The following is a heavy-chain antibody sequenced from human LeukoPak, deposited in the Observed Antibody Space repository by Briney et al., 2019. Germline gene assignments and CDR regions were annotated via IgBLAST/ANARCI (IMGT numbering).Heavy chain of an antibody. Sequence: GGSLRLSCAASGFTFSSYAMSWVRQAPGKGLEWVSAISGSGGSTYYADSVKGRFTISRDNSKNTLYLQMNSLRAEDPAVYYCAKDLESSGWYDFDYWGQGTLVTVSS. D-gene: IGHD6-19*01. CDR3: AKDLESSGWYDFDY. CDR2: ISGSGGST. V-gene: IGHV3-23*01. J-gene: IGHJ4*02. CDR1: GFTFSSYA.